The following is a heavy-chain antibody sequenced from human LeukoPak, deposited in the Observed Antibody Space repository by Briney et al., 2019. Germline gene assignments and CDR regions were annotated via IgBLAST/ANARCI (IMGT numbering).Heavy chain of an antibody. D-gene: IGHD3-3*01. J-gene: IGHJ6*02. CDR2: IKQDGSER. CDR1: GFTFSGFS. CDR3: AREGTLLRFLEWFGYYYYYGTDV. V-gene: IGHV3-7*01. Sequence: GGSLRLSCAASGFTFSGFSMSWVRQSPTKGLEWVANIKQDGSERYYVDSVKGRFTISRDNAKNSLSLQMNNLRVEDTAVYYCAREGTLLRFLEWFGYYYYYGTDVWGQGTTVTVSS.